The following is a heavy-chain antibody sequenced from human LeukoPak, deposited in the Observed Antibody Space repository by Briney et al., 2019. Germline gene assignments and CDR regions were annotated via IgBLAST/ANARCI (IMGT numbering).Heavy chain of an antibody. V-gene: IGHV3-23*01. D-gene: IGHD3-22*01. J-gene: IGHJ6*03. Sequence: GGSLRLSCAASGFTFSSYGMSWVRQAPGKGLEWVSAISGSGGSTYYADSVKGRFTISRDNSKNTVYLQVDSLRSEDTAVYFCATSRITMIGDYMDFWGRGTAVTVSS. CDR2: ISGSGGST. CDR1: GFTFSSYG. CDR3: ATSRITMIGDYMDF.